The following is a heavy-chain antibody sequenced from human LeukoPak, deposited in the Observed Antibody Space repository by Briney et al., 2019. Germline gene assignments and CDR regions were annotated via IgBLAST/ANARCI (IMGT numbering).Heavy chain of an antibody. CDR1: GFTFSSYS. J-gene: IGHJ4*02. V-gene: IGHV3-23*01. Sequence: GGSLRLSCAASGFTFSSYSMNWVRQAPGKGLEWVSAISGSGGSTYYADSVKGRFTISRDNSKNTLYLQMNSLRAEDTAVYYCAKETGIVLKMYDYWGQGTLVTVSS. D-gene: IGHD2-8*01. CDR2: ISGSGGST. CDR3: AKETGIVLKMYDY.